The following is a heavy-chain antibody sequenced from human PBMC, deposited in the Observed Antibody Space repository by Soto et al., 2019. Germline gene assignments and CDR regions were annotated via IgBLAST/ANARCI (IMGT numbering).Heavy chain of an antibody. J-gene: IGHJ4*02. Sequence: QVQLVESGGGVVQPGRSLRLSCAASGFTFSSYGMHWVRQAPGKGLEWVAVIWYDGSNKYYADSVKGRFTISRDNSKSTLYLQMNSLRAEDTAVYYCARGDYDILTGYYGNDYFDYWCQGTLVTVSS. CDR2: IWYDGSNK. CDR3: ARGDYDILTGYYGNDYFDY. V-gene: IGHV3-33*01. CDR1: GFTFSSYG. D-gene: IGHD3-9*01.